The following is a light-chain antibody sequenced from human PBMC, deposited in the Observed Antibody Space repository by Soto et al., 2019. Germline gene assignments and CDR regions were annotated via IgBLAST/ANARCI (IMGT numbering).Light chain of an antibody. V-gene: IGLV1-51*01. J-gene: IGLJ3*02. Sequence: QSVLTQPPSVSVAPGQKVTISCSGSSSNIGYNFVSWYQQLPGTAPKLLIYDNSKRPSGIPDRFSGSKSGTSATLGITGLQTGDEADYYCGTWDSSLSAVVFGGGTKLTVL. CDR2: DNS. CDR3: GTWDSSLSAVV. CDR1: SSNIGYNF.